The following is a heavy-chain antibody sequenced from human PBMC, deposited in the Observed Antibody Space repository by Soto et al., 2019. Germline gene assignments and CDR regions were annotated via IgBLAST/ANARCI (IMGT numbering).Heavy chain of an antibody. CDR1: GFTFSDYY. CDR3: ARDGSGSYPDAFDI. Sequence: GGSLRLSCAASGFTFSDYYMSWIRQAPGKGLEWVSYISSSGSTIYYAYSVKGRFTISRDKAKNSLYLQMNSLRAEDTAVYYCARDGSGSYPDAFDIWGQGTMVTVAS. D-gene: IGHD1-26*01. J-gene: IGHJ3*02. CDR2: ISSSGSTI. V-gene: IGHV3-11*01.